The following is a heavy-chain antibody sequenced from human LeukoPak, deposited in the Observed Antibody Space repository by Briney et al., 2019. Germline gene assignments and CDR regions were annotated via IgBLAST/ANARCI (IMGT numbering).Heavy chain of an antibody. V-gene: IGHV4-59*01. CDR3: ARERGRSYGSVPYYYRDV. CDR2: IYYSGST. Sequence: SETLSPTCTVSGGSISSYYWSWIRQPPGKGLEWIGYIYYSGSTNYNPSLKSRVTISVDTSKNQFSLKLSSVTAADTAVYYCARERGRSYGSVPYYYRDVWGKGTTATVSS. J-gene: IGHJ6*03. D-gene: IGHD5-18*01. CDR1: GGSISSYY.